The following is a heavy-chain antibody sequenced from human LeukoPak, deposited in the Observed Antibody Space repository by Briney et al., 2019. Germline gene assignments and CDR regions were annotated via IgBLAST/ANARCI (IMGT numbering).Heavy chain of an antibody. J-gene: IGHJ4*02. V-gene: IGHV1-2*06. CDR2: INPNSGGT. Sequence: ASVKDSCKASGYTFTGYYMHWVRQAPGQGLEWMGRINPNSGGTNYAQKFQGRVTMTRDTSISTAYMELSRLRSDDTAVYYCARGKGYYYDSSGYYWAYWGQGTLVTVSS. CDR3: ARGKGYYYDSSGYYWAY. CDR1: GYTFTGYY. D-gene: IGHD3-22*01.